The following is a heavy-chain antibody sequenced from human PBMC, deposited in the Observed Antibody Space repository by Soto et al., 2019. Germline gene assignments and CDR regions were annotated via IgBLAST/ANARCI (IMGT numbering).Heavy chain of an antibody. V-gene: IGHV3-30*18. CDR3: AKEVGSSGNHFDY. CDR2: ISYDGSNK. D-gene: IGHD6-19*01. CDR1: GFTFSSYG. Sequence: VGSLRLSCAASGFTFSSYGMHWVRQAPGKGLEWVAVISYDGSNKYYADSVKGRFTISRDNSKNTLYLQMNSLRAEDTAVYYCAKEVGSSGNHFDYCGQGTLLTVSS. J-gene: IGHJ4*02.